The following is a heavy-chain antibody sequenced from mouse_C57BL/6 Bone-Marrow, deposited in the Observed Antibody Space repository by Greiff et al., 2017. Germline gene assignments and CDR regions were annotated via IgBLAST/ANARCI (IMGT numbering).Heavy chain of an antibody. J-gene: IGHJ1*03. CDR2: IDPSDSET. CDR1: GYTFTSYW. CDR3: ARGGGSSLGCFDV. D-gene: IGHD1-1*01. V-gene: IGHV1-52*01. Sequence: QVQLQQPGAELVRPGSSVTLSCKASGYTFTSYWMHWVKQRPIQGLEWIGNIDPSDSETHYNQKFKDKATLTVDKSSSTAYMPLSSLTSEDSAVYYCARGGGSSLGCFDVWGTGTTVTVSS.